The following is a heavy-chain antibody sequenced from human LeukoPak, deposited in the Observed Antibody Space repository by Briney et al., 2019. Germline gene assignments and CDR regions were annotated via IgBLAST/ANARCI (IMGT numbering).Heavy chain of an antibody. CDR2: IYTSGST. Sequence: SETLSLTCTVSGGSISNYYWSWIRQPAGKGREWIGRIYTSGSTNYNPSLESRVTMSVDTSKNQFSLKLPSVTAADTAVYYCAREYCSSSSCYRVQIDYWGQGTLVTVSS. CDR3: AREYCSSSSCYRVQIDY. V-gene: IGHV4-4*07. CDR1: GGSISNYY. D-gene: IGHD2-2*01. J-gene: IGHJ4*02.